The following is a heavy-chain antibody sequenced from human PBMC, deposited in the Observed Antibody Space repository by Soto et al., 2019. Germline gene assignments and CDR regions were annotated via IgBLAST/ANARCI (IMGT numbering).Heavy chain of an antibody. CDR2: INAGNGNT. V-gene: IGHV1-3*01. Sequence: GASVKVSCKASGYAFTSYAMNWVRQAPGQRLEWMGWINAGNGNTKYSQKFQGRVTITRDTSASTAYMELSSLRSEDTAVYYCARGEFLSYDDYWGQGTLVTVSS. CDR1: GYAFTSYA. CDR3: ARGEFLSYDDY. D-gene: IGHD3-16*01. J-gene: IGHJ4*02.